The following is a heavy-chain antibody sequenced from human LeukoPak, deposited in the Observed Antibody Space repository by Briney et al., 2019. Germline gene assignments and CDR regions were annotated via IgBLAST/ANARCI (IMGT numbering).Heavy chain of an antibody. D-gene: IGHD3-9*01. CDR3: ARVGYFAGYN. CDR2: IKHDGSEK. V-gene: IGHV3-7*04. Sequence: PSETLSLTCTVSGGSISSGSYYWSWVRQAPGKGLEWVANIKHDGSEKYYVDSVKGRFTISRDNAKKSLYLEMNSLRAEDTAVYYCARVGYFAGYNWGQGTLVTVSS. CDR1: GGSISSGSYY. J-gene: IGHJ4*02.